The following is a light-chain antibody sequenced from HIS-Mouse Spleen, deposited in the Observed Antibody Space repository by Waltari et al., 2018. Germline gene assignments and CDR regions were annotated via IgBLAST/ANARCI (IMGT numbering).Light chain of an antibody. CDR3: SSYAGSNIVV. CDR1: SSDVGGYNY. CDR2: EVS. Sequence: QSALTQPPSASGSPGQSFTISCPGTSSDVGGYNYVSWYQQHPGKAPKLMIYEVSKRPSGFPDRFSGSKSGNTASLTVSGLQAEDEADYYCSSYAGSNIVVFGGGTKLTVL. J-gene: IGLJ2*01. V-gene: IGLV2-8*01.